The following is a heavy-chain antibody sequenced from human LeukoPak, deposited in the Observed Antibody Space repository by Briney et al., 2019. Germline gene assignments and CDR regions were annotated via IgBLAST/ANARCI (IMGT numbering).Heavy chain of an antibody. V-gene: IGHV3-33*03. CDR1: GFTFSSYG. CDR2: IWYDGGNK. CDR3: AKGHTYGLGESYLDF. D-gene: IGHD5-18*01. J-gene: IGHJ4*02. Sequence: GGSLRLSCAASGFTFSSYGMHWVRQAPGKGLEWVAVIWYDGGNKYYADSVKGRFTISRDNGKNSLYLQMDSLTTEDTALYYCAKGHTYGLGESYLDFWGQGTLVSVSS.